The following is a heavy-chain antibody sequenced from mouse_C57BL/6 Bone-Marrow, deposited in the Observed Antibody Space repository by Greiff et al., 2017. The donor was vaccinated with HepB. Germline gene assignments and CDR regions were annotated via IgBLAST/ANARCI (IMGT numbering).Heavy chain of an antibody. Sequence: VQLQESGPGLVQPSQSLSITCTVSGFSLTSYGVHWVRQSPGKGLEWLGVIWSGGSTDYNAAFISRLSISKDNSKSQVFFKMNSLQADDTAIYYCARGDGYYSRYLDVWGTGPTVTVSS. CDR2: IWSGGST. V-gene: IGHV2-2*01. CDR3: ARGDGYYSRYLDV. J-gene: IGHJ1*03. CDR1: GFSLTSYG. D-gene: IGHD2-3*01.